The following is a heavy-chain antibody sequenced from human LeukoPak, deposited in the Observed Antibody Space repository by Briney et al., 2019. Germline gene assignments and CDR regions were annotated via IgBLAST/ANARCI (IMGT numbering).Heavy chain of an antibody. Sequence: GGSLRLSCAASGFIFSSYAMSWVRQAPGKGLEWVSGISGSGDNTYYADSVKGQFTISRDNSKNTLYLQMNSLRAEDTAVYYCAKLGRYYAILTAYFDYWGQGTLVTVSS. CDR1: GFIFSSYA. D-gene: IGHD3-9*01. V-gene: IGHV3-23*01. J-gene: IGHJ4*02. CDR2: ISGSGDNT. CDR3: AKLGRYYAILTAYFDY.